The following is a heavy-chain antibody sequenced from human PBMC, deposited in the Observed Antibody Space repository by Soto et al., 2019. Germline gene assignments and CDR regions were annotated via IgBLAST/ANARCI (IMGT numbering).Heavy chain of an antibody. D-gene: IGHD4-17*01. J-gene: IGHJ4*02. Sequence: EVQLLESGGGLVQPGGSLRLSCAASGFTFSSYAMSWVRQAPGKGLEWVSAISGSGGSTYYADSVKGRFTISRDNYKNKLYLQMNSLRAADTAVYYCAKVPTRLRNFDYWGQGTLVTVSS. V-gene: IGHV3-23*01. CDR3: AKVPTRLRNFDY. CDR1: GFTFSSYA. CDR2: ISGSGGST.